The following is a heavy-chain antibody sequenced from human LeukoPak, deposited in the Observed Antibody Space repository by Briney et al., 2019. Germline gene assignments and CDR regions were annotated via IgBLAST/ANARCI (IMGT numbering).Heavy chain of an antibody. CDR3: ARDHRRELRRWFDP. Sequence: SETLSLTCTVSGGSISSYYWSWIRQPPGKGLEWIGYIYYSGSTYYNPSLKSRVTISVDTSKNQFSLKLSSVTAADTAVYYCARDHRRELRRWFDPWGQGTLVTVSS. J-gene: IGHJ5*02. D-gene: IGHD1-26*01. CDR2: IYYSGST. V-gene: IGHV4-59*12. CDR1: GGSISSYY.